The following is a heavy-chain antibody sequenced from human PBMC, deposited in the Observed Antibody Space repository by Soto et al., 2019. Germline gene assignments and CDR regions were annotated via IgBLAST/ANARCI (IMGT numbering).Heavy chain of an antibody. J-gene: IGHJ4*02. V-gene: IGHV1-69*12. CDR2: IVPIVDTA. CDR3: VRDVASPGYPDY. D-gene: IGHD5-12*01. CDR1: GGTFSSYA. Sequence: QVQLVQAGAEVRQPASSVKVSCKTSGGTFSSYAISWVRQAPGQGLEWMEGIVPIVDTATYAQKFQGRVTITADESTSTAYMELSRLRSDDTAVYYWVRDVASPGYPDYWGQGTLVTVSS.